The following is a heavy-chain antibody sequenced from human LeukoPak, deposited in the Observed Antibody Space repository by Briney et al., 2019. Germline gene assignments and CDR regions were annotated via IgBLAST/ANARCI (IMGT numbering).Heavy chain of an antibody. CDR2: ISPYNGDT. V-gene: IGHV1-18*01. Sequence: ASVKVSCKASGYTFITYGINWVRQAPGQGLDWMGWISPYNGDTNYAQKFQGRVTVTTDTSTSTVYMELRSLRSDDTAVYYCARDKSRYNYGYNYGGQGTLVTVSS. J-gene: IGHJ4*02. D-gene: IGHD5-18*01. CDR1: GYTFITYG. CDR3: ARDKSRYNYGYNY.